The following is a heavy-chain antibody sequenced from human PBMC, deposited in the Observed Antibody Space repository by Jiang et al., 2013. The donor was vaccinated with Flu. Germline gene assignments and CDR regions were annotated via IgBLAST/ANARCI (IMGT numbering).Heavy chain of an antibody. V-gene: IGHV4-30-2*01. J-gene: IGHJ4*02. Sequence: GSGLVKPSQTLSLTCAVSGGSISSGGYSWSRIRQPPGKGLEWIGYIYHSGSTYYNPSLKSRVTISVDRSKNQFSLKLSSVTAADTAVYYCASINFDSSEGXIDYWGQGTLVTVSS. D-gene: IGHD3-22*01. CDR3: ASINFDSSEGXIDY. CDR2: IYHSGST. CDR1: GGSISSGGYS.